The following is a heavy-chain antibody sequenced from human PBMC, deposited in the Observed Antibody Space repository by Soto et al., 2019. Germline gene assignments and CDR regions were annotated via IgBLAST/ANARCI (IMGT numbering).Heavy chain of an antibody. J-gene: IGHJ5*02. D-gene: IGHD2-15*01. CDR1: GGSISSSGYY. CDR2: MYYSGSA. CDR3: ARQSLSLAPFDP. Sequence: SETLSLTCTVSGGSISSSGYYWGWIRQPPGKGLEWIGTMYYSGSAYYNPSLKSRVTIIADTSKTQFSLKLSSVTAADTAVYYCARQSLSLAPFDPWGQGILVTVSS. V-gene: IGHV4-39*01.